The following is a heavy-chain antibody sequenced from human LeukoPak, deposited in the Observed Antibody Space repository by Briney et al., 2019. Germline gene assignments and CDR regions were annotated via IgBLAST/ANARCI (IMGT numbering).Heavy chain of an antibody. Sequence: SETLSLTCTVSGASIGSYYWSWIRQPPGKGLEWIGYIDNSGSTNYNPSLKSRVTISVDKSKNQFSLRLSSVTAADTAVYYCARMTYDPHGVDVWGKGTTVTVSS. CDR2: IDNSGST. J-gene: IGHJ6*04. CDR1: GASIGSYY. D-gene: IGHD5-12*01. V-gene: IGHV4-59*01. CDR3: ARMTYDPHGVDV.